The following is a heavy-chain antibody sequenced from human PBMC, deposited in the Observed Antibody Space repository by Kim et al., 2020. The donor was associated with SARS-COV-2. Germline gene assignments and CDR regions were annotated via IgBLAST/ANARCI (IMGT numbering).Heavy chain of an antibody. V-gene: IGHV4-39*07. CDR3: PRDFGGYGDFAG. Sequence: SETLSLTCNVSGGSISSSDYYWGWIRQPPGRGLEWIGSVYFSGSTYYNPSLKGRLTISVDSSKDQFSRELNSVTAADTPGYYCPRDFGGYGDFAGWGQGT. CDR1: GGSISSSDYY. D-gene: IGHD5-18*01. CDR2: VYFSGST. J-gene: IGHJ4*02.